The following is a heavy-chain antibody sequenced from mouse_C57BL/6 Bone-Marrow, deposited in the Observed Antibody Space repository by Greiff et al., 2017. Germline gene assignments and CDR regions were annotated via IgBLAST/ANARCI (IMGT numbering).Heavy chain of an antibody. Sequence: VQLQQSGAELARPGASVKLSCKASGYTFTSYGISWVKQRTGQGLEWIGEIYPRSGNTYYNEKFKGKATLTADKSSSTAYMELRSLTSEDSAVYFCANSYYGKGRFAYWGQGTLVTVSA. CDR1: GYTFTSYG. V-gene: IGHV1-81*01. CDR2: IYPRSGNT. D-gene: IGHD2-1*01. CDR3: ANSYYGKGRFAY. J-gene: IGHJ3*01.